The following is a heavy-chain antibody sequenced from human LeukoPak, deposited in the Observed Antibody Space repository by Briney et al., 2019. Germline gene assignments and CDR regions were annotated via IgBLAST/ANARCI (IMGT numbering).Heavy chain of an antibody. Sequence: GGSLRLSCAASGFTFSSYWMSRVRQAPGKGLEWVANIKQDGSEKYYVDSVKGRFTISRDNAKNSLYLQMNSLRAEDTAVYYCAKTQGVLNYDFWSGYDDAFDIWGQGTMVTVSS. CDR2: IKQDGSEK. V-gene: IGHV3-7*01. D-gene: IGHD3-3*01. J-gene: IGHJ3*02. CDR1: GFTFSSYW. CDR3: AKTQGVLNYDFWSGYDDAFDI.